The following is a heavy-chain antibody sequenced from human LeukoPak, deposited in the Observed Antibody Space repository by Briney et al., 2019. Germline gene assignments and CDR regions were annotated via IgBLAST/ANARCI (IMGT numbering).Heavy chain of an antibody. Sequence: GGSLRLSCAASGFTFDDYGMSWVRQAPGKGLEWVSGINWNGGSTGYADSVKGRFTISRDNAKNSLYLQMNSLRAEDTAVYYCAKFIAEGATRWFDPWGQGTLVTVSS. D-gene: IGHD4/OR15-4a*01. J-gene: IGHJ5*02. V-gene: IGHV3-20*04. CDR3: AKFIAEGATRWFDP. CDR2: INWNGGST. CDR1: GFTFDDYG.